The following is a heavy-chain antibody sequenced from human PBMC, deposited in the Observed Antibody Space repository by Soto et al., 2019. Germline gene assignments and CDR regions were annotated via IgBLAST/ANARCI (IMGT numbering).Heavy chain of an antibody. CDR1: GFTLSSYA. D-gene: IGHD2-21*02. V-gene: IGHV3-64*01. CDR3: ARSGLPFDY. J-gene: IGHJ4*02. Sequence: EVLLVESGGGLVQPGGSLRLSCAASGFTLSSYAMHWVRQAPGKGLEYVSGFSGNGGSTYYANSVKGRFTISRDNSKNTLYLQMGSLRAEDMAVYYCARSGLPFDYWGQGTLVTVSS. CDR2: FSGNGGST.